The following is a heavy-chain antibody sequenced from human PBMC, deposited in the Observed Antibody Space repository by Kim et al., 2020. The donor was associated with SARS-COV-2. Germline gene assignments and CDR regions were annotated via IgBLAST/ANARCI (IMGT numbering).Heavy chain of an antibody. CDR3: ARDRTYQLLDAFDI. CDR1: GGSISSYY. Sequence: SETLSLTCTVSGGSISSYYWSWIRQPPGKGLEWIGYIYYSGSTNYNPSLKSRVTISVDTSKNQFSLKLSSVTAADTAVYYCARDRTYQLLDAFDIWGQGTMVTVSS. CDR2: IYYSGST. D-gene: IGHD2-2*01. J-gene: IGHJ3*02. V-gene: IGHV4-59*13.